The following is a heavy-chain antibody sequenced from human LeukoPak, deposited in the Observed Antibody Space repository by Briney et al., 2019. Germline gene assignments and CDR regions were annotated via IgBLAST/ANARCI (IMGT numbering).Heavy chain of an antibody. V-gene: IGHV4-59*08. CDR1: GGSISSYY. Sequence: SETLSLTCTVSGGSISSYYWSWIRQPPGKGLEWIGYIYYSGSTNYNPSLKSRVTISVDTSKNQFSLKLSSVTAADTAVYYCARHGSYHLNFDYWGQGTLVTVSS. CDR2: IYYSGST. CDR3: ARHGSYHLNFDY. D-gene: IGHD1-26*01. J-gene: IGHJ4*02.